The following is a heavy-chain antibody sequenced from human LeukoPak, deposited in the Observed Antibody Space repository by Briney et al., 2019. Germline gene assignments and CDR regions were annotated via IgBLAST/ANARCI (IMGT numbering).Heavy chain of an antibody. CDR3: ARVYDSRGFDY. V-gene: IGHV4-34*01. Sequence: PSETLSLTCAVYGGSFSGFYWSWIRQPPGKGPEWIGEINHSGSTNYNPSLKSRVTISIDTSKNQFSLKLSSVTAADTAVYYCARVYDSRGFDYWGQGTLVTVSS. J-gene: IGHJ4*02. CDR2: INHSGST. CDR1: GGSFSGFY. D-gene: IGHD3-22*01.